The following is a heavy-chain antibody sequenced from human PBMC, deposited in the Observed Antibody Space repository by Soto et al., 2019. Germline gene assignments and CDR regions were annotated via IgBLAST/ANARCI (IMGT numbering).Heavy chain of an antibody. CDR3: TRAGDNWGSAYFDY. J-gene: IGHJ4*02. CDR2: IYHSGST. Sequence: SETLSLTCAVSGGSISSGGYSWSWIRQPPGKGLEWIGYIYHSGSTYYNPSLKSRVTISVDRSKNQFSLKLSSVTAADTAVYYCTRAGDNWGSAYFDYWGQGTLVTVSS. V-gene: IGHV4-30-2*01. CDR1: GGSISSGGYS. D-gene: IGHD7-27*01.